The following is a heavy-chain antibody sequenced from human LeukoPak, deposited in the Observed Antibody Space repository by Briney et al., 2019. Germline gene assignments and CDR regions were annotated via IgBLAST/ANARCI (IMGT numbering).Heavy chain of an antibody. Sequence: ASVKVSCKASGGTFSSYAISWVRQAPGQGLEWMGGIIPIFGTANYAQKFQGRVTITADESTSTAYMELSSLRSEDTAVYYCARDGSPYDFWSGSSSDNWFDPWGQGTLITVSS. CDR3: ARDGSPYDFWSGSSSDNWFDP. V-gene: IGHV1-69*13. J-gene: IGHJ5*02. CDR2: IIPIFGTA. CDR1: GGTFSSYA. D-gene: IGHD3-3*01.